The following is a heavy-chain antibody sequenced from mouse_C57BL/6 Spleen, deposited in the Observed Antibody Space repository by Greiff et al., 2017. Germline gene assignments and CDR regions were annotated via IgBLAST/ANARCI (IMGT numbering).Heavy chain of an antibody. CDR1: GYTFTDYE. V-gene: IGHV1-15*01. D-gene: IGHD2-2*01. J-gene: IGHJ3*01. Sequence: QVQLQQSGAELVRPGASVTLSCKASGYTFTDYEMHWVKQTPVHGLEWIGAIDPETGGTAYNQKFKGKAILTADKSSSTAYMELRSLTSEDSAVYYCTRGGGYGYVFAYWGQGTLVTVSA. CDR2: IDPETGGT. CDR3: TRGGGYGYVFAY.